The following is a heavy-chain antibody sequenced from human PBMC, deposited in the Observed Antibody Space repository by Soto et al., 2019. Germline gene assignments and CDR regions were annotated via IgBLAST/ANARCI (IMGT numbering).Heavy chain of an antibody. V-gene: IGHV4-38-2*01. D-gene: IGHD1-26*01. Sequence: SETLSLTCVVSNFSISSGYYWGWIRQSPGKGLEWIASIYRSGTTSYNPSLKSRVTISVDPSKNQFSLMLTAVTAADTAVYYCVRTHSGSYYSVFNYRARRSPVTGSS. J-gene: IGHJ4*02. CDR1: NFSISSGYY. CDR2: IYRSGTT. CDR3: VRTHSGSYYSVFNY.